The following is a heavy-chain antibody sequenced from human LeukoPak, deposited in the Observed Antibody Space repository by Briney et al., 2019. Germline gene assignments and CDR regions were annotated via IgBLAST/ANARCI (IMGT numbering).Heavy chain of an antibody. CDR1: GGSITSPENY. J-gene: IGHJ4*02. V-gene: IGHV4-39*02. CDR3: ASIFYYSVPF. CDR2: IYYSGDT. D-gene: IGHD3-10*02. Sequence: SETLSLTCTVSGGSITSPENYWGWVRQPRGKGLEWIGNIYYSGDTYYNSSLRSRVTLSVDTSQNHFSLRLTSMTAADTAVYYCASIFYYSVPFWGQGALVIVSS.